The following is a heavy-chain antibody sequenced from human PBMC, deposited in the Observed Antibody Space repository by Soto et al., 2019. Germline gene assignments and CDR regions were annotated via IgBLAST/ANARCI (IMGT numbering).Heavy chain of an antibody. V-gene: IGHV1-18*01. D-gene: IGHD2-2*01. CDR2: ISGYNSDT. J-gene: IGHJ4*02. CDR3: ARDRCTGTSCYWKCFDN. Sequence: QVQLVQSGAEVKKPGASVKVSCKASGYSFTSYGISWVRQAPGQGLEWMGWISGYNSDTKYDQKFQGRVTMTTDTSKNTVYMELRPLRSDDTAVYYCARDRCTGTSCYWKCFDNWGQGTLVTVSS. CDR1: GYSFTSYG.